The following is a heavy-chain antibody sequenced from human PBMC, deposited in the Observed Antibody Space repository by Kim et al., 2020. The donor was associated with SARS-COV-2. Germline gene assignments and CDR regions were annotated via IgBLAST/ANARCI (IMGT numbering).Heavy chain of an antibody. CDR3: ARGDAD. Sequence: YYSGSTYYNPSLKSRVTISVDTSKNQFSLKLSSVTAADTAVYYCARGDADWGQGTLVTVSS. J-gene: IGHJ4*02. V-gene: IGHV4-31*02. CDR2: YYSGST.